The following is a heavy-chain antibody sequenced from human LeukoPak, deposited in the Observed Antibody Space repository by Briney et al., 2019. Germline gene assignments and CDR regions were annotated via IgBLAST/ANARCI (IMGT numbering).Heavy chain of an antibody. CDR1: GFSLSTSGVG. CDR3: AHRLWAGTTFDS. J-gene: IGHJ4*02. Sequence: SGPTLVKPTQTLTLTCTFSGFSLSTSGVGVGWIRQPPGKALDWLALIYWDDDKRYSPSLKSRLTITKDTSKNQVVLTMTNMDPVDTAIYYCAHRLWAGTTFDSWGQGILVTVSS. V-gene: IGHV2-5*02. CDR2: IYWDDDK. D-gene: IGHD1-7*01.